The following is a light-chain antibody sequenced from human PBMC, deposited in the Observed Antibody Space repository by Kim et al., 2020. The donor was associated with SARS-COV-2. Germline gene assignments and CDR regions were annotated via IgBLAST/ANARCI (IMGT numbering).Light chain of an antibody. V-gene: IGLV1-40*01. CDR3: QSYDSSMYVV. Sequence: GQRVTISCTGSSSNIGAGYDVHWYQQLPGTAPKLLIYGNSKRPSGVPDRFSGSKSGTSASLAITGLQAEDEADYYCQSYDSSMYVVFGGGTQLTVL. CDR2: GNS. J-gene: IGLJ2*01. CDR1: SSNIGAGYD.